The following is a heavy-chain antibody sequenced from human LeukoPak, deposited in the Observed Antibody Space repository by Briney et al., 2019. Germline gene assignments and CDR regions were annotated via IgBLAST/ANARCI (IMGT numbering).Heavy chain of an antibody. D-gene: IGHD6-13*01. CDR2: IDWDDDK. J-gene: IGHJ4*02. V-gene: IGHV2-70*04. CDR1: GSSLSTSGMR. CDR3: ARMMDSSSWYYFDY. Sequence: SGPTLVNPTQTLTLTCTFSGSSLSTSGMRVSWIRQPPGKALEWLARIDWDDDKFYSTSLKTRLTISKDTSKNQVVLTMTNMDPVDTATYYCARMMDSSSWYYFDYWGQGTLVTVSS.